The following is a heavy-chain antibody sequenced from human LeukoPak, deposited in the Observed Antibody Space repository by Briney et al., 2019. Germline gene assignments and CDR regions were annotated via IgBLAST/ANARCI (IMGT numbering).Heavy chain of an antibody. D-gene: IGHD3-10*01. CDR3: ARDIRSYGSGTYLDH. J-gene: IGHJ4*02. V-gene: IGHV3-9*03. CDR2: ISWNSGSI. Sequence: GRSLRLTCAASGFTFDDYAMHWVRQAPGKGLEWVSSISWNSGSIGYADSVKGRFTISRDNAKNSLYLQMNSLRAEDLAVYYCARDIRSYGSGTYLDHWGQGSLVTVSS. CDR1: GFTFDDYA.